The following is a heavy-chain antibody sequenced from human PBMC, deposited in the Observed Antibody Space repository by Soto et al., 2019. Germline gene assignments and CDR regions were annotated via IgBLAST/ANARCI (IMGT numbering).Heavy chain of an antibody. J-gene: IGHJ4*02. CDR2: ISYDGSNK. D-gene: IGHD6-6*01. V-gene: IGHV3-30-3*01. Sequence: AXGCLRVSLAASRFTFSSYTMHWVRQAPGKGLEWVAVISYDGSNKYYADSVKGRFTISRDNSKNTLYLQMKSLRAEDTAVYYCARDRDSSSPGLFDYWGQGTLVTVSS. CDR1: RFTFSSYT. CDR3: ARDRDSSSPGLFDY.